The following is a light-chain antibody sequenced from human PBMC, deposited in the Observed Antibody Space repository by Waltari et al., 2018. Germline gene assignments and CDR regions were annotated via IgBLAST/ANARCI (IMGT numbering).Light chain of an antibody. V-gene: IGKV4-1*01. CDR3: LQYSTTPWT. J-gene: IGKJ1*01. Sequence: DFVMTQSPDSLAVSLGERATINCKSSQSFLYSPNNKNSLAWYQQKPGQPPKLLIYRASTRESGVPDRFSGSGSGTDFTLTISSLQAEDVAVYYCLQYSTTPWTFGQGTKVEIK. CDR1: QSFLYSPNNKNS. CDR2: RAS.